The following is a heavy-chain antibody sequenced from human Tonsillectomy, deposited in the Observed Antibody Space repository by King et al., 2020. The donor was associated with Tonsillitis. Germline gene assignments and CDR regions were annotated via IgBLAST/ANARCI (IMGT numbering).Heavy chain of an antibody. V-gene: IGHV3-30*02. J-gene: IGHJ4*02. D-gene: IGHD2/OR15-2a*01. CDR2: IRNDGSNK. Sequence: VQLVESGGGVVQPGGSLRLSCAASGFTFSNYGMHWVRQAPGKGLEWVTFIRNDGSNKYNADSVKGRFTISRDNSKNTLYLQMNSLRPEDTAVYYCAKDDSTTWYMDYWGQGTVVTVSS. CDR1: GFTFSNYG. CDR3: AKDDSTTWYMDY.